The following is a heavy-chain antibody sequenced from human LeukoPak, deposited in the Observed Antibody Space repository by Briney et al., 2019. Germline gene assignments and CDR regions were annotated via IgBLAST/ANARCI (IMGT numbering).Heavy chain of an antibody. J-gene: IGHJ4*02. CDR1: GFTFSSYD. Sequence: GGSLRLSCAASGFTFSSYDMNWVRQAPGKGLEWVSYISSSGSTIYYADSVKGRFTISRDNAKNSLYLQMNSLRAEDTAVYYCARSIWSGYKFDYWGQGTLVTVSS. CDR3: ARSIWSGYKFDY. D-gene: IGHD3-3*01. V-gene: IGHV3-48*03. CDR2: ISSSGSTI.